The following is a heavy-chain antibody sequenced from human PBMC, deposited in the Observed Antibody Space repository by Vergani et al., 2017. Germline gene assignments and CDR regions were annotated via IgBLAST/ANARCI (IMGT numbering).Heavy chain of an antibody. V-gene: IGHV3-23*01. D-gene: IGHD6-19*01. J-gene: IGHJ6*02. CDR3: AKGGGSGWYGGGYYDGMDV. CDR2: ISGSGGST. CDR1: GFTFSSYA. Sequence: EVQLLESGGGLVQPGGSLRLSCAASGFTFSSYAMSWVRQAPGKGLEWVSAISGSGGSTYYADSVKGRFTISRDNSKNTLYLQMNSLRAEDTAVNYCAKGGGSGWYGGGYYDGMDVWGQGTTVTVSS.